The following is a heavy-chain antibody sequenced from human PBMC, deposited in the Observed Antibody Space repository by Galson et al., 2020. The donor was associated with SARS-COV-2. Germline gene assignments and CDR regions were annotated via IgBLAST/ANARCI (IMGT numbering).Heavy chain of an antibody. CDR1: GTSISIGSYS. J-gene: IGHJ3*02. V-gene: IGHV4-30-2*01. CDR3: ARLHYGEYAPEAFDI. Sequence: SETLSLTCAVSGTSISIGSYSWHWIRQPPGKGLEWIGYISHSGGTYYNPSLKSRVTISGDRSKNQFSLRLSSVTAAGTAVYYCARLHYGEYAPEAFDIWGPGTRVTVAS. D-gene: IGHD4-17*01. CDR2: ISHSGGT.